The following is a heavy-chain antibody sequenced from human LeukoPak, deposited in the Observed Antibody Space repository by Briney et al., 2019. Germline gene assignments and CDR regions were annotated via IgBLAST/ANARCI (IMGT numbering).Heavy chain of an antibody. CDR2: IHDSGYT. CDR3: ANIRGALREDSVGDYYGPAEYFQD. V-gene: IGHV4-31*03. CDR1: GDSIFSGLLH. D-gene: IGHD3-22*01. J-gene: IGHJ1*01. Sequence: SETLSLTCTVSGDSIFSGLLHWAWIRQRPGKGLEYIGYIHDSGYTNYNPSLRTRVIMSADTSKNQFSLKLSSVTAADTAVYFCANIRGALREDSVGDYYGPAEYFQDWGPGTLVTVSS.